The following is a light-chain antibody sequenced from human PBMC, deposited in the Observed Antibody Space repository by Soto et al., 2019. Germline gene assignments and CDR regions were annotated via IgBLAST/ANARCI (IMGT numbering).Light chain of an antibody. CDR3: NSYTSSSTVL. Sequence: QSALTQPASVSGSPGQSITISCTGTSSDVGGYNYVSWYQQHPGKAPKLMIYEVSHRPSGVSNRFSGSKSGNTASLTISGLQAEDEADYYCNSYTSSSTVLFGGGTKVTVL. J-gene: IGLJ2*01. CDR2: EVS. V-gene: IGLV2-14*01. CDR1: SSDVGGYNY.